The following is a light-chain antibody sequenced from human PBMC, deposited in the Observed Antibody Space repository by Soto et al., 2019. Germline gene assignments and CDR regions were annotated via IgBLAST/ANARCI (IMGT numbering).Light chain of an antibody. V-gene: IGLV2-14*03. CDR3: SSYTSGSTRVV. Sequence: QSALTRPASVSGSPGQLIIISCTGTSSDVGGYNYVSWYQQHPGKAPKVMIYDVSKRPSGIPNRFSGSKSGNTAALTISGLQVEDEADYYCSSYTSGSTRVVFGGGTKLTVL. CDR1: SSDVGGYNY. J-gene: IGLJ2*01. CDR2: DVS.